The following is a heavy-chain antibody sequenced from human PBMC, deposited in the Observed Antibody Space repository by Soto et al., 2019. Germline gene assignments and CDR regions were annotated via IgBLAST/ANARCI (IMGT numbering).Heavy chain of an antibody. V-gene: IGHV4-4*02. J-gene: IGHJ4*02. CDR1: GGSISSSNW. Sequence: SETLSLTCAVSGGSISSSNWWSWVRQPPGKGLEWIGEIYHSGSTNYNPSLKSRVTISVDKSKNQFSLKLSSVTAADTAVYYCARGEWELLPHLDYWGQGTLVTVSS. D-gene: IGHD1-26*01. CDR3: ARGEWELLPHLDY. CDR2: IYHSGST.